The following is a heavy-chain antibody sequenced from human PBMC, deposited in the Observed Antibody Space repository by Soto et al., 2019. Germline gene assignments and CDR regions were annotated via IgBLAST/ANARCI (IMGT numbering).Heavy chain of an antibody. CDR3: ARSFGGSGSPADAFDI. D-gene: IGHD3-10*01. V-gene: IGHV3-21*01. J-gene: IGHJ3*02. Sequence: EVQLVESGGGLVKPGGSLRLSCAASGFTFSSYSMNWVRQAPGKGLEWVSSISSSSSYIYYADSVKGRFTISRDNAKNSLYLQMNSLRAEDTAVYYCARSFGGSGSPADAFDIWGQGTMVTVSS. CDR2: ISSSSSYI. CDR1: GFTFSSYS.